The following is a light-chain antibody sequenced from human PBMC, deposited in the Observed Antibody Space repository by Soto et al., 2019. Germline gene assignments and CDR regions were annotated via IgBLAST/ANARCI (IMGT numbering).Light chain of an antibody. Sequence: QSVLTQPPSASGTPGQRVTISCSGSSSNIGSNTVNWYQQLPGTAPKLLIYNNNQRPSGVPDRFSGSKSGTSASLAISGLRSDDESDYYCAAWDDSLSGPVFGGGTKVTVL. V-gene: IGLV1-44*01. CDR1: SSNIGSNT. CDR2: NNN. CDR3: AAWDDSLSGPV. J-gene: IGLJ3*02.